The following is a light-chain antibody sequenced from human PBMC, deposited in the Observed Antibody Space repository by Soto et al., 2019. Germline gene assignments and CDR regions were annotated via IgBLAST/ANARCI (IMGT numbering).Light chain of an antibody. J-gene: IGLJ1*01. CDR1: SSDLGGSEY. Sequence: QSALTQPASVSGSPGQSITISCAGTSSDLGGSEYVAWYQQHPGKAPKLMIYGVSNRPSGVSNRFSGSKSGNTASLTISGLQAEDEADYFCYSSRSSSTTFYVFGTGTKLTVL. CDR3: YSSRSSSTTFYV. CDR2: GVS. V-gene: IGLV2-14*03.